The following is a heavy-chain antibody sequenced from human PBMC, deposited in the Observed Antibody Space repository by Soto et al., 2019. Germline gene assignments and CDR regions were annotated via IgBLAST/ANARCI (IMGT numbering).Heavy chain of an antibody. V-gene: IGHV4-4*02. D-gene: IGHD3-10*01. J-gene: IGHJ5*02. CDR2: IYHSGST. CDR1: GGSISSSNW. CDR3: ASYVVLWFGGSSTEGYWFDP. Sequence: SETLSLTCAVSGGSISSSNWWSWVRQPPGKGLEWIGEIYHSGSTNYNPSLKSRVTISVDKSKNQFSLKLSSVTAADTAVYYCASYVVLWFGGSSTEGYWFDPWGQGTLVTVSS.